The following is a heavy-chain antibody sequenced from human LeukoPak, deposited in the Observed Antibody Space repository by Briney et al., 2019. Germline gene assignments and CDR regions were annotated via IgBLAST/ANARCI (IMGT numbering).Heavy chain of an antibody. CDR1: GFTFSSYS. Sequence: GGSLRLSCAASGFTFSSYSMNWVRQAPGKWLEWVSSISSSSSYIYYADSVKGRFTISRDNAKNSLYLQMNSLRAEDTAVYYCARGDGSSSGLYFDSWGQGTLVTVSS. V-gene: IGHV3-21*01. CDR2: ISSSSSYI. J-gene: IGHJ4*02. CDR3: ARGDGSSSGLYFDS. D-gene: IGHD6-6*01.